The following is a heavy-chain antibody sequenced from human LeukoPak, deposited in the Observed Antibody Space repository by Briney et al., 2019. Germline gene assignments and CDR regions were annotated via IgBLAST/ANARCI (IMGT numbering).Heavy chain of an antibody. CDR1: GDFLTAYY. J-gene: IGHJ4*02. CDR3: AGNTGTVFDY. D-gene: IGHD7-27*01. V-gene: IGHV4-59*01. CDR2: VFYTGST. Sequence: SETLSLTRTVSGDFLTAYYWSWIRQPPGKGLEWIGYVFYTGSTEHNPSLRSRVTISLEMSKHQFSLALTSVTAAATAVYYCAGNTGTVFDYWGQGALVTVSS.